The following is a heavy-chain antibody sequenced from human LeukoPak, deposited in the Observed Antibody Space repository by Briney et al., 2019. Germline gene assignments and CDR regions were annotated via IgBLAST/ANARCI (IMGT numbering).Heavy chain of an antibody. CDR1: GFTFSGYG. Sequence: GGSLRLSCAASGFTFSGYGRHWVRQAPGKGLEWVAIIWYDGSNKYYSDSVEGRFTISRDNSKNTLYVQMNSLRAEDTAVYYCARDFYHDSSGCIDYWGQGTLVTVSS. D-gene: IGHD3-22*01. CDR3: ARDFYHDSSGCIDY. V-gene: IGHV3-30*02. J-gene: IGHJ4*02. CDR2: IWYDGSNK.